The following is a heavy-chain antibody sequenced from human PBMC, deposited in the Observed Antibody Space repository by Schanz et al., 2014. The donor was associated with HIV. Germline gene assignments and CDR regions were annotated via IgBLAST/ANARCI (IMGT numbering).Heavy chain of an antibody. Sequence: EVQLLESGGGLVQPGGSLRLSCAVSGFTFSSYAMSWVRQAPGKGLEWVSTISGSGGSPYYADSVKGRFTISRDNSKNTLYLQMNSLRAEDTAVYYCAKGLTIWLQPPFDYWGQGTLVTVSS. CDR1: GFTFSSYA. J-gene: IGHJ4*02. CDR2: ISGSGGSP. V-gene: IGHV3-23*01. D-gene: IGHD5-12*01. CDR3: AKGLTIWLQPPFDY.